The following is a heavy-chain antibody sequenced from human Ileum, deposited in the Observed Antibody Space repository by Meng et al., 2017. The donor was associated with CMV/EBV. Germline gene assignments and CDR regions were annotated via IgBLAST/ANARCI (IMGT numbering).Heavy chain of an antibody. D-gene: IGHD1-14*01. J-gene: IGHJ4*02. CDR3: ARDDNPTARFVDH. CDR1: GFRITNYW. CDR2: IKGDGSEI. Sequence: GGSLRLSCAASGFRITNYWMTWVRQPPGKGLEWVAHIKGDGSEIYYVDSVKGRFIISRDNAKDSLYLQMSSLRVEDTAMYYCARDDNPTARFVDHWGQGTLVTVSS. V-gene: IGHV3-7*01.